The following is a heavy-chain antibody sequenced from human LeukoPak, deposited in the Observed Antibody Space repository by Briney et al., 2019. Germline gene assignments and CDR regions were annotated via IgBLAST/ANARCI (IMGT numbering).Heavy chain of an antibody. V-gene: IGHV1-69*13. J-gene: IGHJ4*02. CDR1: GGTFSSYA. D-gene: IGHD5-12*01. CDR3: AKLWGGYSGYDYIDY. CDR2: IIPIFGTA. Sequence: SVKVSCKASGGTFSSYAISWVRQAPGQGLEWMGGIIPIFGTANYAQKFQGRVTITADESTSTAYMELSSLRSEDTAVYYCAKLWGGYSGYDYIDYWGQGTLITVSS.